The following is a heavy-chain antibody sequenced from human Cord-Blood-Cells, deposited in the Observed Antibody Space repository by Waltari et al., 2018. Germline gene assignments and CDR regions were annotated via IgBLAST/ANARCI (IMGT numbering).Heavy chain of an antibody. Sequence: QVQLVQSGAEVKKPGASVKVSCKASGYTFTSYAMHWVRQAPGQRLEWMGWINAGNGNTKYSQKFQGRVTITRDTSASTAYMELSSLRSEDTAVYYCAREEGYCSSTSCYKAFDIWGQGTMVTVSS. D-gene: IGHD2-2*02. CDR1: GYTFTSYA. CDR3: AREEGYCSSTSCYKAFDI. V-gene: IGHV1-3*01. J-gene: IGHJ3*02. CDR2: INAGNGNT.